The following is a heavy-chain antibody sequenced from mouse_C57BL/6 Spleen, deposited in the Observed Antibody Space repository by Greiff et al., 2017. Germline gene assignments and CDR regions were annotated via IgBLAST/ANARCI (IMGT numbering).Heavy chain of an antibody. CDR3: ARTYDYDDGAFAY. V-gene: IGHV1-61*01. D-gene: IGHD2-4*01. CDR1: GYTFTSYW. J-gene: IGHJ3*01. CDR2: IYPSDSET. Sequence: QVQLQQPGAELVRPGSSVKLSCKASGYTFTSYWMDWVKQRPGQGLEWIGNIYPSDSETHYNQKFKDKATLTVDKSSSTAYMQLSSLTSEDSAVYYCARTYDYDDGAFAYWGQGTLVTVSA.